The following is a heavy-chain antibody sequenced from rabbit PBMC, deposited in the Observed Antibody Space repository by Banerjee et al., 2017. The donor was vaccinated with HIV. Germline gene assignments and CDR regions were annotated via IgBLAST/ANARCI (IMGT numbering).Heavy chain of an antibody. V-gene: IGHV1S40*01. J-gene: IGHJ4*01. D-gene: IGHD6-1*01. Sequence: QSLEESGGDLVKPGASLTLTCTASGFSFSSSSYMCWVRQAPGKGPEWIACIDTSRGSTYYATWAKGRFTISKTSSTTVTLQMTSLTAADTATYFCAIATGYAGYGYAVYFNLWGPGTLVTVS. CDR3: AIATGYAGYGYAVYFNL. CDR2: IDTSRGST. CDR1: GFSFSSSSY.